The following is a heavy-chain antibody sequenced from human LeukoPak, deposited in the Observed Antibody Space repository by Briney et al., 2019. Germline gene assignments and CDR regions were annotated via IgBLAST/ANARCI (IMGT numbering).Heavy chain of an antibody. CDR2: ISAYNGNT. CDR3: AREGDYGDYYYYYMDV. D-gene: IGHD4-17*01. Sequence: ASVKVSCKASGYTFTSYGISWVRQAPGQGLEWMGWISAYNGNTNYAQKLQGRVTMTTDTSTSIAYMELRSLRSDDTAVYYCAREGDYGDYYYYYMDVWGKGTTVTVSS. CDR1: GYTFTSYG. J-gene: IGHJ6*03. V-gene: IGHV1-18*01.